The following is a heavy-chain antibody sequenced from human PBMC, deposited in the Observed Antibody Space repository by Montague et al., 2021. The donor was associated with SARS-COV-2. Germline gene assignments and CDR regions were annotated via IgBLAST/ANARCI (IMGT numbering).Heavy chain of an antibody. CDR2: IKSKTDGGTT. D-gene: IGHD1-26*01. Sequence: SLRLSCAASGFTFSNAWMSWVCQAPGKGLEWVGRIKSKTDGGTTDYAAPVKGRFTISRDDSKNTLYLQMNSLKTEDTAVYYCTTDAHGVGATQAEDAFDIWGQVTMVTVSS. CDR3: TTDAHGVGATQAEDAFDI. V-gene: IGHV3-15*01. J-gene: IGHJ3*02. CDR1: GFTFSNAW.